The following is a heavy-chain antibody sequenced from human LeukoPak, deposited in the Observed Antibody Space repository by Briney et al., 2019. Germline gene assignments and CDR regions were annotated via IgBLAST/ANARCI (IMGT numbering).Heavy chain of an antibody. CDR3: AKVLHGDGDY. D-gene: IGHD5-24*01. J-gene: IGHJ4*02. V-gene: IGHV3-30*02. CDR2: IRYDGSSK. Sequence: GGSLRLSYAASGFSFSSYGLHWVRPAPGKGLGWVALIRYDGSSKYYADSVKGRFTISRDNSKNTLYLQMNSLRAEDTAVYYCAKVLHGDGDYWGQGTLVTVSS. CDR1: GFSFSSYG.